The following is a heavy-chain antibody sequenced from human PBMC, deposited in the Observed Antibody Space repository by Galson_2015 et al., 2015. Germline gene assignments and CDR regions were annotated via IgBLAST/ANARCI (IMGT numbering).Heavy chain of an antibody. D-gene: IGHD5-18*01. CDR1: GFTFSSYA. V-gene: IGHV3-30-3*01. CDR2: ISYDGSNK. Sequence: SLRLSCAASGFTFSSYAMHWVRQAPGKGLEWVAVISYDGSNKYYADSVKGRFTISRDNSKNTLYLQMNSPRAEDTAVYYCARSHGYSYGFDRNRDNWFDPWGQGTLVTVSS. J-gene: IGHJ5*02. CDR3: ARSHGYSYGFDRNRDNWFDP.